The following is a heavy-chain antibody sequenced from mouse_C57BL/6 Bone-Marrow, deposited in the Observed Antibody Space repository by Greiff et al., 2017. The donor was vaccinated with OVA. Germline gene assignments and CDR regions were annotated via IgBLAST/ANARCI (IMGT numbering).Heavy chain of an antibody. J-gene: IGHJ1*03. V-gene: IGHV5-4*01. Sequence: VKLMESGGGLVKPGGSLKLSCAASGFTFSSYAMSWVRQTPEKRLEWVATISDGGSYTYYPDNVKGRFTISRDNAKNNLYLQMSHLKSEDTAMYYCARDRSLWYFDVWGTGTTVTVSS. CDR3: ARDRSLWYFDV. CDR1: GFTFSSYA. D-gene: IGHD6-2*01. CDR2: ISDGGSYT.